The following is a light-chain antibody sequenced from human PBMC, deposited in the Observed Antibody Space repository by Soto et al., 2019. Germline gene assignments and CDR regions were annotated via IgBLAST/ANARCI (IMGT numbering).Light chain of an antibody. V-gene: IGKV3-15*01. Sequence: ETVMTQSPATLSVSPGERATLSCRASQSVSRNLAWYQHKPGQAPRLLIYGAPTRATGIPVRFSGSGSGTEFTLTISSLQSEDFAVYYCQQYNDWPPLTFGGGTKVEIK. CDR2: GAP. CDR3: QQYNDWPPLT. J-gene: IGKJ4*01. CDR1: QSVSRN.